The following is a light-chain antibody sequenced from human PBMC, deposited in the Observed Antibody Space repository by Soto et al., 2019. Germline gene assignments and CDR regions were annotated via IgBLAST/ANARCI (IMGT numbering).Light chain of an antibody. CDR2: EVS. CDR1: SSDVGGYNY. J-gene: IGLJ2*01. V-gene: IGLV2-14*01. Sequence: QSALTQSASESGSPGQSITISCTGTSSDVGGYNYVSWYQQHPGKAPKLMIYEVSNRPSGVSNRFSGSKSGNTASLTISGLQAEDEADYYCSSYTSSSTLAVVFGGGTKLTVL. CDR3: SSYTSSSTLAVV.